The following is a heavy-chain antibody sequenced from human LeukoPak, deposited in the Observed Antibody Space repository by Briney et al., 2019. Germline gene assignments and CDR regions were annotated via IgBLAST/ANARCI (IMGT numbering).Heavy chain of an antibody. D-gene: IGHD6-19*01. V-gene: IGHV4-34*01. CDR3: AREAVAGTH. Sequence: SETLSLTCAVYGGSFSGYYWSWIRQPPGKGLEWIGEINHSGSTYYNPSLKSRVTISVDTSKNQFSLKLSSVTAADTAVYYCAREAVAGTHWGQGTLVTVSS. CDR1: GGSFSGYY. J-gene: IGHJ4*02. CDR2: INHSGST.